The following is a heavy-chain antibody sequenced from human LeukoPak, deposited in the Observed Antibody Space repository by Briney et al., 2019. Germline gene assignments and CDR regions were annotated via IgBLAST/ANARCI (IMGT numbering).Heavy chain of an antibody. CDR1: GGSISSYY. CDR3: ARRCSSTSCYPFDY. D-gene: IGHD2-2*01. Sequence: SETLSLTCTVSGGSISSYYWSWIRQPPGKGLEWIGYIYYSGSTNYNPSLKSRVTISVDTSKNQFSLKLSSVTAADTAVYYCARRCSSTSCYPFDYWGQGTLVTVSS. V-gene: IGHV4-59*12. CDR2: IYYSGST. J-gene: IGHJ4*02.